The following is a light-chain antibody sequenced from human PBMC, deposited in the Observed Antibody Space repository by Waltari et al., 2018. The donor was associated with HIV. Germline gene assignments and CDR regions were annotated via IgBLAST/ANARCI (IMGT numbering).Light chain of an antibody. Sequence: QSALTQPRSVSGSPGQSVTIPCTGTASDIGYFAYVSWYQQYPGKAPKVIIYEVFHRPSGVPDRFTASKSGITASLTISGLQDEDEADYYCCSYAGTYTYVFGSGTTVTVL. CDR3: CSYAGTYTYV. CDR2: EVF. V-gene: IGLV2-11*01. J-gene: IGLJ1*01. CDR1: ASDIGYFAY.